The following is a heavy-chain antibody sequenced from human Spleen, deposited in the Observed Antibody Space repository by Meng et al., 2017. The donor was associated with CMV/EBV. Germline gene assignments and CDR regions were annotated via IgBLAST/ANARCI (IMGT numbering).Heavy chain of an antibody. D-gene: IGHD5-18*01. Sequence: CKTCGGKFSSVGISWVRQAPGRGLEWVRGINPISGTANNAQKFQGRVTIETDESTNTRYMELIGLRSEDTAVYYCARAGYTYGFDYWGQGTLVTVSS. CDR2: INPISGTA. V-gene: IGHV1-69*05. J-gene: IGHJ4*02. CDR1: GGKFSSVG. CDR3: ARAGYTYGFDY.